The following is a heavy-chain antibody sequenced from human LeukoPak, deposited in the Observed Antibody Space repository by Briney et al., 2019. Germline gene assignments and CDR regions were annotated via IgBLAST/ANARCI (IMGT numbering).Heavy chain of an antibody. Sequence: GGSLRLSRAASGFAFSIYAMSWVRQAPGKGLEWVSAISGSGGSTYYADSVKGRFTISRDNSKNTLYLQMNSLRAEDTAVYYCAKDLGTDYYDSSGIDYWGQGTLVTVSS. J-gene: IGHJ4*02. CDR1: GFAFSIYA. CDR3: AKDLGTDYYDSSGIDY. V-gene: IGHV3-23*01. CDR2: ISGSGGST. D-gene: IGHD3-22*01.